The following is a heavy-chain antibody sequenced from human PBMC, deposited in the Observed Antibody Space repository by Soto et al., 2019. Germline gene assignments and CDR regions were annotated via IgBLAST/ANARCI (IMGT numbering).Heavy chain of an antibody. V-gene: IGHV4-30-4*01. D-gene: IGHD3-10*01. CDR2: IYFSGST. CDR1: GGSISSGDCY. J-gene: IGHJ4*02. CDR3: ARVDYGSGSYYGDY. Sequence: QVQLQESGPGLVQPSQTLSLTCTVSGGSISSGDCYWSWIRQPPGKGLEWIGYIYFSGSTYYNPSLTRRVNISVDTSKNQFSLKLSSVTAADTAVYYCARVDYGSGSYYGDYWGQGTLVTVSS.